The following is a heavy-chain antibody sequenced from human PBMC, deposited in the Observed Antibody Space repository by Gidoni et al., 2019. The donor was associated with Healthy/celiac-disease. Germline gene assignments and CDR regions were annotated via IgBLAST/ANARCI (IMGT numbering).Heavy chain of an antibody. V-gene: IGHV3-23*01. J-gene: IGHJ4*02. CDR2: ISGSGGST. CDR1: GFTFRRYA. Sequence: EVQLLESGGGLVQPGGSLRLSCAASGFTFRRYAMGWVRQAPGKGLEWVSAISGSGGSTYSADSVKGRFTISRDNSKNTLYLQMNSLRAEDTAVYYCAKGGRYYYDSSGYSFDYWGQGTLVTVSS. D-gene: IGHD3-22*01. CDR3: AKGGRYYYDSSGYSFDY.